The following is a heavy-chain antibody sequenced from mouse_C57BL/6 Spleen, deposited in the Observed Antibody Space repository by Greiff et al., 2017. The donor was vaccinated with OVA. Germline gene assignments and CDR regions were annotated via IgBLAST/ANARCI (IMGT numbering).Heavy chain of an antibody. CDR3: ARGDYDYDFDY. CDR1: GYAFSSYW. V-gene: IGHV1-80*01. CDR2: IYPGDGDT. Sequence: SGAELVKPGASVKISCKASGYAFSSYWMNWVKQRPGKGLEWIGQIYPGDGDTNYNGKFKGKATLTADKSSSTAYMQLSSLTSEDSAVYFCARGDYDYDFDYWGQGTTLTVSS. J-gene: IGHJ2*01. D-gene: IGHD2-4*01.